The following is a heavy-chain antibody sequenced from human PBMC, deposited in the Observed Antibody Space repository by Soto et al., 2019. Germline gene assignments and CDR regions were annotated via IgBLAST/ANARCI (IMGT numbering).Heavy chain of an antibody. CDR1: GFIFRSYW. Sequence: HPGGSLRLSCAAAGFIFRSYWIHWVRQAPGKGLVWVSRINSDGSSTSYADSVKGRFTISRDNAKNTLYLQMNSLRPEDAAVYYCVKVSTFYDILTGYYSTNFFDPWGQGTLVTVSS. J-gene: IGHJ5*02. V-gene: IGHV3-74*01. D-gene: IGHD3-9*01. CDR3: VKVSTFYDILTGYYSTNFFDP. CDR2: INSDGSST.